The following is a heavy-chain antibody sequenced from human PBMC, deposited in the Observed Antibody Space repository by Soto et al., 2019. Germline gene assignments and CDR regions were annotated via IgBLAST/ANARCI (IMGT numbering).Heavy chain of an antibody. CDR2: LYYGGST. Sequence: SETLSLTCSVSGGFVATGDHYWAWIRQPPGKTLEWVASLYYGGSTHYSPSLKSPVTISADASKNQLFLTLSSVTAADRAIYFCARLEMGELRIDHWRQGIQVTVSS. V-gene: IGHV4-39*01. J-gene: IGHJ4*02. CDR3: ARLEMGELRIDH. D-gene: IGHD3-16*01. CDR1: GGFVATGDHY.